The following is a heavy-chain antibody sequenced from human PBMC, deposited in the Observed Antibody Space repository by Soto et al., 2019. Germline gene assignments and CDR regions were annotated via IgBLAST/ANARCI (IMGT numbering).Heavy chain of an antibody. CDR3: ARVARALIWFDP. CDR2: INAGNGNT. D-gene: IGHD3-16*01. CDR1: GYTFTSYA. J-gene: IGHJ5*02. V-gene: IGHV1-3*01. Sequence: ASVKVSCKASGYTFTSYAMHWLRQAPGQRLEWMGWINAGNGNTKYSQKFQGRVTITRDTSASTAYMELSSLRSEDTAVYYCARVARALIWFDPWGQGTLVTVSS.